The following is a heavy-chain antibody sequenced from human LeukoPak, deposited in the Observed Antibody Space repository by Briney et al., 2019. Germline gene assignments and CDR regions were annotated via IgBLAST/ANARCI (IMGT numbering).Heavy chain of an antibody. CDR2: IIPFFDTT. CDR3: ARGEEYVWGSYRYDY. D-gene: IGHD3-16*02. Sequence: ASVKVSCKASGGTFSSYAITWVRQAPGQGLEWMGGIIPFFDTTNYAQKFQGRVTITADKSTSTAYVELSSLRSEDTVVYYCARGEEYVWGSYRYDYWGQGTLVTVSS. V-gene: IGHV1-69*06. CDR1: GGTFSSYA. J-gene: IGHJ4*02.